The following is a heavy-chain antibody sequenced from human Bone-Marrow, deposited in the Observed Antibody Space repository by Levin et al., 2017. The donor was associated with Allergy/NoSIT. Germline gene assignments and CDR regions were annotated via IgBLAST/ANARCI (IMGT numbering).Heavy chain of an antibody. CDR1: GFTFSNYA. D-gene: IGHD1-1*01. CDR3: AKDPNWDDAY. V-gene: IGHV3-23*01. J-gene: IGHJ4*02. CDR2: ISVNGEDT. Sequence: QSGESLKISCVASGFTFSNYAMGWARQAPGKGLEWVSDISVNGEDTHFADSVKGRFTISRDNSKNTMYLQMSSLRVEDTAVYYCAKDPNWDDAYWGRGTLVTVSS.